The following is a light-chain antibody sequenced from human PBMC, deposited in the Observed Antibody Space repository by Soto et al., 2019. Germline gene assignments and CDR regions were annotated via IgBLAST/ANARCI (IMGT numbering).Light chain of an antibody. CDR2: QTS. V-gene: IGKV3-11*01. CDR1: QYINTR. Sequence: EFVLTRFAATLSSRPCDRVNLTCRASQYINTRLAWYQHRPGQAPRLLIYQTSLRAAGIPARFSASGSGTDFTLTISDVHPEDFALYYCHQRQGWPRTFGQGTRQDIK. CDR3: HQRQGWPRT. J-gene: IGKJ1*01.